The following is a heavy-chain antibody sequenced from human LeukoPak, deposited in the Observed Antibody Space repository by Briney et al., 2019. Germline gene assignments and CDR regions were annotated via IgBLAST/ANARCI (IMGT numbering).Heavy chain of an antibody. CDR1: GFTFDDYA. J-gene: IGHJ4*02. D-gene: IGHD2-2*01. Sequence: QPGRSLRLSCAASGFTFDDYAMPWVRQAPXXXLEWVSGISWNSGSIGYADSVKGRFTISRDNAKNSLYLQMNSLRAEDTALYYCAKSVIRVPAATYFDYWGQGTLVTVSS. CDR3: AKSVIRVPAATYFDY. V-gene: IGHV3-9*01. CDR2: ISWNSGSI.